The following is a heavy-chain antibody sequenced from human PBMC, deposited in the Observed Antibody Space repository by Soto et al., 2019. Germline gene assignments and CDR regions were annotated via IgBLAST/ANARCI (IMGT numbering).Heavy chain of an antibody. Sequence: EVQLVQSGAEVKKPGESLKISCKGSGYTCTNYWIGWVRQMPGKGLEWMGIIYPGDSDTKYNPSFQGQVTISADKSITTTYLRWTSLKASDTAIYYCAASIFYYGMDVWGQGTTVTVSS. CDR2: IYPGDSDT. V-gene: IGHV5-51*01. CDR3: AASIFYYGMDV. J-gene: IGHJ6*02. CDR1: GYTCTNYW.